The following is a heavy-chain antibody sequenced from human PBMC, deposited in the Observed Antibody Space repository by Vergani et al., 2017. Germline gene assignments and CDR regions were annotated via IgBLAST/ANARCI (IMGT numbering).Heavy chain of an antibody. Sequence: DVQLVQSGAEVKKPGTTVKISCKVSGYTLTDYWMHWVQQAPGKGLEWMGAVDPEDGETVYAEKFQARVTITADESTSTAYMELSSLRSEDTAVYYCARDRXIVATNYYYYGMDVWGQGTTVTVSS. D-gene: IGHD5-12*01. CDR1: GYTLTDYW. CDR2: VDPEDGET. CDR3: ARDRXIVATNYYYYGMDV. V-gene: IGHV1-69-2*01. J-gene: IGHJ6*02.